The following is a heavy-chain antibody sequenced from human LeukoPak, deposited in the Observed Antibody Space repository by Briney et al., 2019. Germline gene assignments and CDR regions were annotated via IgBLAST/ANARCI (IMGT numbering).Heavy chain of an antibody. CDR2: INHSGST. Sequence: SETLSLTCAVHGGSFSGYYWSWIRQPPGKGLEWIGEINHSGSTNYNPSLKSRVTISVDTSKNQFSLKLSSVTAADTAVYNCARTLPSYCSSTSCYRLYYFDYWGQGTLVTVSS. D-gene: IGHD2-2*01. V-gene: IGHV4-34*01. CDR3: ARTLPSYCSSTSCYRLYYFDY. CDR1: GGSFSGYY. J-gene: IGHJ4*02.